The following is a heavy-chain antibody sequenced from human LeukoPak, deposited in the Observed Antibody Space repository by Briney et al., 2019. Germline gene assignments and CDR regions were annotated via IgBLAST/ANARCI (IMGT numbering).Heavy chain of an antibody. CDR1: GGSISNYY. D-gene: IGHD6-13*01. Sequence: KTSETLSLTCTVSGGSISNYYWSWIRQPPGKGLEWIGYIYYSGSTNYNPSLKTRVTISVDASKNQFSLNLSSVTAADTAVYYCARVYSSSWYQIDYWGQGTLVTVSS. CDR2: IYYSGST. V-gene: IGHV4-59*01. CDR3: ARVYSSSWYQIDY. J-gene: IGHJ4*02.